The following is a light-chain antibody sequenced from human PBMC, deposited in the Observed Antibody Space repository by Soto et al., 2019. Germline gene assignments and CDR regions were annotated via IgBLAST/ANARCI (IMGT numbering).Light chain of an antibody. CDR3: QQYGGSPPYT. CDR1: QSVSTSY. J-gene: IGKJ2*01. Sequence: EMVLTQSAGTLSLSPGERATLSCRASQSVSTSYLAWYQQKPGQAPRLLLYGASSRATGIPDKFSGSESGTDLTVTISRLEPEDLAVYYWQQYGGSPPYTFGQGTKVEMK. V-gene: IGKV3-20*01. CDR2: GAS.